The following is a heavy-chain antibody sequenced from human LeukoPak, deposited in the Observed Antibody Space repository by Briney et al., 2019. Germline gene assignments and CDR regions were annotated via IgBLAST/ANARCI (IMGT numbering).Heavy chain of an antibody. CDR1: GFTFSSYW. CDR3: AKDLSGWLRPTSDAFDI. V-gene: IGHV3-7*01. CDR2: IKQDGSEK. Sequence: LSGGSLRLSCAASGFTFSSYWMSWVRQAPGKGLEWVANIKQDGSEKYYVDSVKGRFTISRDNAKNSLYLQMNSLRAEDTAVYYCAKDLSGWLRPTSDAFDIWGQGTMLTVSS. J-gene: IGHJ3*02. D-gene: IGHD5-12*01.